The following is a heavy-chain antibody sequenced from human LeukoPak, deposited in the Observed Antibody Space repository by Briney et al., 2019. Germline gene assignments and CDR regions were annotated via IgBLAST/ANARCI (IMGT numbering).Heavy chain of an antibody. CDR3: ARVDTMTRGADAFDI. Sequence: SETLSLTCTVSGYSISSGYYWGWIRQPPGKGLEWIGSIYHSGSTYYNPSLKSRVTISVDTSKNQFPLKLSSVTAADTAVYYCARVDTMTRGADAFDIWGQGTMVTVSS. D-gene: IGHD3-22*01. V-gene: IGHV4-38-2*02. J-gene: IGHJ3*02. CDR1: GYSISSGYY. CDR2: IYHSGST.